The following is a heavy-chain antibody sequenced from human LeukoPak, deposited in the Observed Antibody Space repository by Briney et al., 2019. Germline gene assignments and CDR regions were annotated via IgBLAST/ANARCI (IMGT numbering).Heavy chain of an antibody. V-gene: IGHV4-34*01. CDR3: ASYDPYYYYMDV. CDR2: INHSGST. D-gene: IGHD3-22*01. J-gene: IGHJ6*03. CDR1: GGSFSGYY. Sequence: SETLSLTCAVYGGSFSGYYWSWIRQPPGKRLEWIGEINHSGSTNYNPSLKSRVTISVDTSKNQFSLKLSSVTAADTAVYYCASYDPYYYYMDVWGKGTTVTVSS.